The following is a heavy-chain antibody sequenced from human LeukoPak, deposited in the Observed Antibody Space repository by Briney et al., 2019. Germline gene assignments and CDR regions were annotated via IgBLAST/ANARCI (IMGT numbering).Heavy chain of an antibody. CDR3: ARGGVAAHNNWFDP. CDR1: GGTFSNYA. Sequence: ASVKVSCKASGGTFSNYAISWVRQAPGQGLEWMGGIIPIFGTAHYAQNFQGRVTITADESTSTAYMELSSPRSEDTALYYCARGGVAAHNNWFDPWGQGTLVTVSS. V-gene: IGHV1-69*13. CDR2: IIPIFGTA. J-gene: IGHJ5*02. D-gene: IGHD6-13*01.